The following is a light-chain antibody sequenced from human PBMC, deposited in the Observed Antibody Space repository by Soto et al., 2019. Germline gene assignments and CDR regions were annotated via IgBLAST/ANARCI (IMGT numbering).Light chain of an antibody. Sequence: DIQMTQSPSTLSASVGDRVTITCRASQAISSRLAWYQQKPGKAPKLLIYKTSTLEGGVPSRFSGSAYATEFTLPISSLQTDELAIYYCQHNNTSSTSDGGTKVEIK. J-gene: IGKJ4*02. V-gene: IGKV1-5*03. CDR3: QHNNTSST. CDR1: QAISSR. CDR2: KTS.